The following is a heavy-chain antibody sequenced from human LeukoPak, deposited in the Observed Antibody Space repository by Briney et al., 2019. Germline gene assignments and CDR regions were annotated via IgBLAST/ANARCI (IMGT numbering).Heavy chain of an antibody. D-gene: IGHD3-22*01. CDR2: ISASGGST. Sequence: GGSMRLSCAAYGFTFSGYAMSWDSQAPGKGLEWVSAISASGGSTYDADSVKGRFTISRDNSKNTLYLQMNSLRAEDTAVYYCAKDGRALRYYYDSSGYFNAFDIWGQGTMVTVSS. CDR3: AKDGRALRYYYDSSGYFNAFDI. V-gene: IGHV3-23*01. CDR1: GFTFSGYA. J-gene: IGHJ3*02.